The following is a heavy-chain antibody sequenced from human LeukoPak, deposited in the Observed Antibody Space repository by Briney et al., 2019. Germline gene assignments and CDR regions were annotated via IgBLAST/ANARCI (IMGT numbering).Heavy chain of an antibody. CDR1: GYTFTGYY. D-gene: IGHD2-2*01. J-gene: IGHJ5*02. CDR2: INPNSGGT. Sequence: ASVKVSCKASGYTFTGYYMHWVRQAPGQGLEWMGWINPNSGGTNYAQKFQGRVTMTRDTSISTAYMELSRLRSDDTAVYYCARDRRGIVVVPADVWFDPWGQGTLVTVSS. V-gene: IGHV1-2*02. CDR3: ARDRRGIVVVPADVWFDP.